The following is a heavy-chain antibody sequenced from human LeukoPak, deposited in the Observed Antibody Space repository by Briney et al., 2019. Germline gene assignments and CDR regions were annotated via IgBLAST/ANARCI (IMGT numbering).Heavy chain of an antibody. J-gene: IGHJ4*02. CDR3: ARDRGGSYYDY. V-gene: IGHV3-72*01. CDR2: TRNKANSYTT. Sequence: GGSLRLSCAASGFTFSDHYMDWVRQAPGKGLEWVGRTRNKANSYTTEYAASVKGRFTISRDDSKNSLYLQMNSLKTEDTAVYHCARDRGGSYYDYWGQGTLATVSS. CDR1: GFTFSDHY. D-gene: IGHD1-26*01.